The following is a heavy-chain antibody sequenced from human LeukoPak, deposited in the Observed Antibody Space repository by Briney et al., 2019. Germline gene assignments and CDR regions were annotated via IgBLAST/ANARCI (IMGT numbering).Heavy chain of an antibody. D-gene: IGHD4-23*01. CDR3: ARSASRWAEQGFDY. V-gene: IGHV3-30-3*01. CDR2: ISYDGSNK. J-gene: IGHJ4*02. CDR1: GFTFSSYA. Sequence: GRSLRLSCAASGFTFSSYAMHWVRQAPGKGLECVAVISYDGSNKYYADSVKGRFTISTDNSKNTLYVQMNSLRAEDTAVYYCARSASRWAEQGFDYWGQGTLVTVSS.